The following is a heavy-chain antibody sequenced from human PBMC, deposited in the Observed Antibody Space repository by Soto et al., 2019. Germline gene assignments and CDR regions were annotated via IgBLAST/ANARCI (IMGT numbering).Heavy chain of an antibody. D-gene: IGHD2-15*01. Sequence: QVQLQQWGAGLLKPSETLSLTCAVYGGSFSGYYWSWIRQPPGKGLEWIGEINHSGSTNYNPSLKSRVTISVDTSKNQFSRKLSSVTAADTAVYYCARVGGKLGYCSGGSCPAYYYYGMDVWGQGTTVTVSS. CDR2: INHSGST. V-gene: IGHV4-34*01. CDR3: ARVGGKLGYCSGGSCPAYYYYGMDV. CDR1: GGSFSGYY. J-gene: IGHJ6*02.